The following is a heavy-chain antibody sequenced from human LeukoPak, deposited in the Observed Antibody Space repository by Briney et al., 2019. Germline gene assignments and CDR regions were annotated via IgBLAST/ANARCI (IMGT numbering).Heavy chain of an antibody. Sequence: GGSLRLSCAASEFTFTSYEMNWVRQAPGKGLEWVSYISSSGSTIYYADSVKGRFTISRDNAKNSLYLQMNSLRAEDTAVYYCARDYGERNWFDPWGQGTLVTVSS. V-gene: IGHV3-48*03. CDR1: EFTFTSYE. D-gene: IGHD4-17*01. CDR3: ARDYGERNWFDP. CDR2: ISSSGSTI. J-gene: IGHJ5*02.